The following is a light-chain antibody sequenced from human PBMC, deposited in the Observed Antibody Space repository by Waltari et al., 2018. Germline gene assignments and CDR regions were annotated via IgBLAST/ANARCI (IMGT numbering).Light chain of an antibody. CDR1: QSSTHW. Sequence: DVQMTQSPSTLSASVGDRVTITCRASQSSTHWLAWYQQKPGKAPKLLIYSTSNLESGVPSRFSGSGSGTEFTLTISSLQADDFATYYCQHYGTLGTFGQGTKVEVK. V-gene: IGKV1-5*03. CDR3: QHYGTLGT. CDR2: STS. J-gene: IGKJ1*01.